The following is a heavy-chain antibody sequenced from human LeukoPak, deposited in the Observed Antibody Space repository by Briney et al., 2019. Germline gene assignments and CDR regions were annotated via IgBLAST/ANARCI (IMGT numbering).Heavy chain of an antibody. CDR1: GFTFSSYG. J-gene: IGHJ4*02. Sequence: GVLILSCAASGFTFSSYGMHWVRQATGKGLEWVSAIGTAGDTYYPGSVKGRFTISRENAKNSLYLQMNSLRAGDTAVYYCARVSPRDWYFDYWGQGTLVTVSS. CDR2: IGTAGDT. CDR3: ARVSPRDWYFDY. V-gene: IGHV3-13*01. D-gene: IGHD2-21*01.